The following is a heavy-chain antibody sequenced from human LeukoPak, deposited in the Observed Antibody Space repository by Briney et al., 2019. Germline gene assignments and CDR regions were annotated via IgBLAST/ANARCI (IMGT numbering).Heavy chain of an antibody. CDR1: GYTFTSYY. CDR2: INPSGGST. Sequence: ASVKVSCKASGYTFTSYYIHWVRQAPGQGLEWMGIINPSGGSTSYAQKFQGRVTMTRDMSTSTVYMELSSLRSEDTAVYYCARDLDVDIVMDNGVNWGQGTLVTVSS. J-gene: IGHJ4*02. CDR3: ARDLDVDIVMDNGVN. D-gene: IGHD5-12*01. V-gene: IGHV1-46*01.